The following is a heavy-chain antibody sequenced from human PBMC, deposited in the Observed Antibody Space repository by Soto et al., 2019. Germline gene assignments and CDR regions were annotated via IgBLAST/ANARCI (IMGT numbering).Heavy chain of an antibody. CDR2: VYYTGST. V-gene: IGHV4-59*01. J-gene: IGHJ4*02. D-gene: IGHD6-19*01. Sequence: SETLSLTCSVSGGSISGSYWSWIRQSPGKGLEWLGYVYYTGSTNYSPSLRSRVSISVDTSKNEFSLRLSSVTAADTAVYFCARSVAVPGAHIDYWGQGTQVTGS. CDR1: GGSISGSY. CDR3: ARSVAVPGAHIDY.